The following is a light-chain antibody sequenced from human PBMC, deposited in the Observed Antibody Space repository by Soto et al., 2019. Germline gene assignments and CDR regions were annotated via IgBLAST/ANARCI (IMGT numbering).Light chain of an antibody. CDR2: DVT. Sequence: QSALTQPASVSGSPGQSITISCTGTSSDVGAYDCVSWYQHSPGKAPKLVTFDVTHRPPGISDRFSGSKSANTASLTISGLQAADEAFYYCSSYTTRSTLVFGGGTKVTVL. J-gene: IGLJ2*01. CDR1: SSDVGAYDC. V-gene: IGLV2-14*01. CDR3: SSYTTRSTLV.